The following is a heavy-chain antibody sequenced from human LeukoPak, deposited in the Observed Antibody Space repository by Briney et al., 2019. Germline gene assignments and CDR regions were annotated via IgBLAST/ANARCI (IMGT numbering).Heavy chain of an antibody. CDR1: GGSISSYY. CDR2: IYYSGST. D-gene: IGHD3-22*01. CDR3: ARGGSSGYPTFYYYYMDV. Sequence: SETLSLTCTVSGGSISSYYWSWIRQPPGKGLEWIGYIYYSGSTNYNPSLKSRVTISVDTSKNQFSLKLSSVTAADTAVYYRARGGSSGYPTFYYYYMDVWGKGTTVTISS. V-gene: IGHV4-59*01. J-gene: IGHJ6*03.